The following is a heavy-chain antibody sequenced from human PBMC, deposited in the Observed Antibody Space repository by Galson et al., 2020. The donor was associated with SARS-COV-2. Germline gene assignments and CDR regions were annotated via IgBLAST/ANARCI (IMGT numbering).Heavy chain of an antibody. CDR3: ARDRYYFDY. CDR1: GGSISSSSYY. J-gene: IGHJ4*02. Sequence: SETLSLTCTVSGGSISSSSYYWGWIRQPPGKGREWIGSIYYSGSTYYNPSLKSRVTISVDTSKNQFSLKLSSVTAVDTAVYYCARDRYYFDYWGQGTLVTVSS. CDR2: IYYSGST. V-gene: IGHV4-39*07.